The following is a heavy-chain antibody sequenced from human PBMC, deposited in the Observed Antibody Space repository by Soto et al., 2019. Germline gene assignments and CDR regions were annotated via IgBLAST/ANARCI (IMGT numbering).Heavy chain of an antibody. D-gene: IGHD1-1*01. Sequence: SETLSLTCTVSGGSSSSSSYYWGWIRQPPGKGLEWIGSIYYSGSTYYNPSLKSRVTISVDTSKNQLSLKLSSVTAADTAMYYCALTMNWSRAYYGMDVWGQGTTVTVSS. J-gene: IGHJ6*02. CDR1: GGSSSSSSYY. CDR3: ALTMNWSRAYYGMDV. CDR2: IYYSGST. V-gene: IGHV4-39*01.